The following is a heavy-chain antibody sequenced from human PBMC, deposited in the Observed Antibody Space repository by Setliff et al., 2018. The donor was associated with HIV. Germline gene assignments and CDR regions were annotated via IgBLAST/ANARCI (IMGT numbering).Heavy chain of an antibody. D-gene: IGHD3-9*01. CDR2: IIPIFATT. J-gene: IGHJ4*02. Sequence: SVKVSCKASGGTFKTYAISRVRQAPGQGLEWMGGIIPIFATTDYAQKFQGRVTIIADESTSTAYMELSSLRSEGTAVYYCALKGAYDILTGFPNWGQGTLVTVSS. V-gene: IGHV1-69*13. CDR3: ALKGAYDILTGFPN. CDR1: GGTFKTYA.